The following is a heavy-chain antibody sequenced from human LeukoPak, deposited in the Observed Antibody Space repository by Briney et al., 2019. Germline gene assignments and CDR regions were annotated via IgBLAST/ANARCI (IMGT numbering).Heavy chain of an antibody. CDR2: ITYSGGGI. CDR3: AKLKVGTYGNDY. D-gene: IGHD3-10*01. V-gene: IGHV3-23*01. Sequence: TGGSLRLSCAASGFTFSSFAMSWVRQAPGKGLEWVSTITYSGGGIFYADSVKGRFTISRDNSKNTLYLQMNSLRAEDTAVYYCAKLKVGTYGNDYWGQGTQVTVSP. CDR1: GFTFSSFA. J-gene: IGHJ4*02.